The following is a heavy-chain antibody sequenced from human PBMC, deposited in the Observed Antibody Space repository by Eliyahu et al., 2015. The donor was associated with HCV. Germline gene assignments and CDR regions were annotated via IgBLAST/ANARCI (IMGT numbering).Heavy chain of an antibody. CDR1: SSYA. D-gene: IGHD5-18*01. Sequence: SSYAMHWVRQAPGKGLEWVAVISYDGSNKYYADSVKGRFTISRDNSKNTLYLQMNSLRAEDTAVYYCARDSYLLQLWFYYYYGMDVWGQGTTVTVSS. CDR2: ISYDGSNK. J-gene: IGHJ6*02. V-gene: IGHV3-30-3*01. CDR3: ARDSYLLQLWFYYYYGMDV.